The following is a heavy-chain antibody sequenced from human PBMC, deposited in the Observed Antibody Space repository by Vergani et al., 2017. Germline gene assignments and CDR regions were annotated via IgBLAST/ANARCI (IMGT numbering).Heavy chain of an antibody. D-gene: IGHD3-3*01. CDR3: ARAPIGSTIFGVVIIRFAFDI. CDR2: IIPIIRLA. Sequence: QVHLEQSGTEVKKPGSSVKVSCKVSGDIFNNYTVTWVRQAPGQGLEWMGRIIPIIRLATSAQKFQDRVKITGDTSTNTVYMEMNNLRSEDTAVYYCARAPIGSTIFGVVIIRFAFDIWGQGTMVTVSS. J-gene: IGHJ3*02. V-gene: IGHV1-69*02. CDR1: GDIFNNYT.